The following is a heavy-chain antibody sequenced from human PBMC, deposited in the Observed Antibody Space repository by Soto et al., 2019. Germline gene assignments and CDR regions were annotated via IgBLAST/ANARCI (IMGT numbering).Heavy chain of an antibody. CDR3: AKEGVPAARFGRGSVDY. D-gene: IGHD2-2*01. Sequence: EVQLLESGGGLVQPGGSLRLSCAASGFTFSSYAMSWVRQAPGKGLEWVSAIRGSGGSTYYADSVKGRFTISRDNSKNTLYLQMNSLRAEDTAVYYCAKEGVPAARFGRGSVDYWGQGTLVTVSS. V-gene: IGHV3-23*01. CDR2: IRGSGGST. J-gene: IGHJ4*02. CDR1: GFTFSSYA.